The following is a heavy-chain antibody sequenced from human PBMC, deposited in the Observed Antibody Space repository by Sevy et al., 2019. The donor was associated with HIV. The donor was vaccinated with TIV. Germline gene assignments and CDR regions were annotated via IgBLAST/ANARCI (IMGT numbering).Heavy chain of an antibody. Sequence: SKTLSLTCAVSNYSISSGYYWGWIRQSPGKGLEWIGNIYHSGSTYYNPSLKSRVTISVDASKNYFSLRLTSVTAADTAVYYCARASGGDRLDYYGMDVWGQGTTVTVSS. D-gene: IGHD2-15*01. CDR1: NYSISSGYY. CDR2: IYHSGST. J-gene: IGHJ6*02. V-gene: IGHV4-38-2*01. CDR3: ARASGGDRLDYYGMDV.